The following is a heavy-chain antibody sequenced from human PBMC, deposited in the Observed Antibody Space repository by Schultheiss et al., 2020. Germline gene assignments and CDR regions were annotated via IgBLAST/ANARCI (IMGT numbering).Heavy chain of an antibody. Sequence: SVKVSCKASGGTFSSYAISWVRQAPGQGLEWMGGIIPIFGTANYAQKFQGRVTMTRNTSISTAYMELSSLRSEDTAVYYCASSDNWNNDAFDIWGQGTMVTVS. CDR1: GGTFSSYA. D-gene: IGHD1/OR15-1a*01. CDR2: IIPIFGTA. J-gene: IGHJ3*02. V-gene: IGHV1-69*05. CDR3: ASSDNWNNDAFDI.